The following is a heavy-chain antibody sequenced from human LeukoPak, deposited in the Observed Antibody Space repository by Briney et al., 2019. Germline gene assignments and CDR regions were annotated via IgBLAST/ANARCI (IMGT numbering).Heavy chain of an antibody. CDR3: ASRRSGWPNDAFDI. CDR2: ISPSGGNR. Sequence: GGSLRLSCVGSGFIFGGYTMNWVRQAPGKGLEWLSYISPSGGNRFYADSVKGRFTISRDNAKNSVFLQMNDLRAGDTALYYCASRRSGWPNDAFDIWGQGTMVIVSS. V-gene: IGHV3-48*04. CDR1: GFIFGGYT. D-gene: IGHD6-19*01. J-gene: IGHJ3*02.